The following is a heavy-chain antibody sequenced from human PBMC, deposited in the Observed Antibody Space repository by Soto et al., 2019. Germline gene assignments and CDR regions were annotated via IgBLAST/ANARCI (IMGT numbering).Heavy chain of an antibody. J-gene: IGHJ5*02. D-gene: IGHD2-2*01. CDR2: IYYSGST. CDR3: ARDGPTINNWFDP. V-gene: IGHV4-31*03. CDR1: GGSISSGGYY. Sequence: PSETLSLTCTVSGGSISSGGYYWSWIRQHPGKGLEWIGYIYYSGSTYYNPSLKSRVTISVDTSKNQFSLKLSSLRSEDTAVYYCARDGPTINNWFDPWGQGTLVTVSS.